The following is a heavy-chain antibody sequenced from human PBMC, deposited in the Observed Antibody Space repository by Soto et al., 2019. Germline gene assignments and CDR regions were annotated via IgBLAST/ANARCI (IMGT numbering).Heavy chain of an antibody. Sequence: GGSLRLSCAASGFTFSSYGMHWVRQAPGKGLEWVAVIWYDGSNKYYADSVKGRFTISRDNSKNTLYLQMNSLRAEDTAVYYCARDSAVVPAAISYYGMDVWGQGTTVTVS. V-gene: IGHV3-33*01. J-gene: IGHJ6*02. CDR1: GFTFSSYG. D-gene: IGHD2-2*01. CDR2: IWYDGSNK. CDR3: ARDSAVVPAAISYYGMDV.